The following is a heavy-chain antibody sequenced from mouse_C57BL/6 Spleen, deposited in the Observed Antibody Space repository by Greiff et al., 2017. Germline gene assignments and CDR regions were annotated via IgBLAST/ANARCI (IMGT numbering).Heavy chain of an antibody. J-gene: IGHJ4*01. D-gene: IGHD1-1*01. CDR1: GYTFTEYT. CDR3: ARHEGDYYGSSYGYAMDY. CDR2: FYPGSGSI. V-gene: IGHV1-62-2*01. Sequence: VKLMESGAELVKPGASVKLSCKASGYTFTEYTIHWVKQRSGQGLEWIGWFYPGSGSIKYNEKFKDKATLTADKSSSTVYMELSRLTSEDSAVYFCARHEGDYYGSSYGYAMDYWGQGTSVTVSS.